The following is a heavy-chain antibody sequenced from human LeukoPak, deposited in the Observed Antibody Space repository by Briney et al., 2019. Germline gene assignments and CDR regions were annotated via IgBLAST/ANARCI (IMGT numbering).Heavy chain of an antibody. V-gene: IGHV3-53*01. J-gene: IGHJ6*02. CDR3: ARDLGVVVTADYGMDV. CDR1: GFTVSSNY. Sequence: PGGSLRLSCAASGFTVSSNYMSWVRQAPGKGLEGGSVIFSGGCTYYADSVKGRLTISRDNSKNTLYLQMNSLRAEDTAVYYCARDLGVVVTADYGMDVWGQGTTVTVSS. CDR2: IFSGGCT. D-gene: IGHD2-21*02.